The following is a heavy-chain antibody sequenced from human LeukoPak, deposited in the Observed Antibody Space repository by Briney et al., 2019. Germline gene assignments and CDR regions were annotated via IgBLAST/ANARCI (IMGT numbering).Heavy chain of an antibody. J-gene: IGHJ4*02. CDR3: ARAVATSADY. CDR2: MNPNSGNT. CDR1: GYTFTSYD. V-gene: IGHV1-8*01. Sequence: ASVTVSFTASGYTFTSYDINWVRQATGQGLEWMGWMNPNSGNTGYAQKFQGRVTITRNTSISTAYMELSSLRSEDTAVYYCARAVATSADYWGQGTLVTVSS. D-gene: IGHD6-19*01.